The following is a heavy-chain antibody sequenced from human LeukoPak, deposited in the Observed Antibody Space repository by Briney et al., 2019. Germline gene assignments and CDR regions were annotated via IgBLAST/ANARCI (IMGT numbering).Heavy chain of an antibody. CDR1: GFTFSSYS. Sequence: PGGSLRLSCAASGFTFSSYSMNWVRQAPEKGLEWVSYISSSGTTIYCADSVKGRFTISRNNAKNSLYLQMNSLRAEDTAVYYCARDRSRMIWGQGTLVTVSS. CDR3: ARDRSRMI. D-gene: IGHD2-2*01. V-gene: IGHV3-48*01. CDR2: ISSSGTTI. J-gene: IGHJ4*02.